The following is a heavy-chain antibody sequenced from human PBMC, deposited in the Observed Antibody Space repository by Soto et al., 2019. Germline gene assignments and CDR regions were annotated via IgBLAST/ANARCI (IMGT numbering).Heavy chain of an antibody. CDR3: NSYPDFGVCHTPL. CDR2: VKSKADGGTA. J-gene: IGHJ4*02. D-gene: IGHD3-16*01. Sequence: EVQLVESGGGLVQPGGSLRLSCAASGFRITNTWMHWVRQAPGKGLEWVGRVKSKADGGTADYAAPVKGRFTVSIDDSKNTQYLQMNGLKREYNAVYSCNSYPDFGVCHTPLWCQGTLVTVSS. V-gene: IGHV3-15*07. CDR1: GFRITNTW.